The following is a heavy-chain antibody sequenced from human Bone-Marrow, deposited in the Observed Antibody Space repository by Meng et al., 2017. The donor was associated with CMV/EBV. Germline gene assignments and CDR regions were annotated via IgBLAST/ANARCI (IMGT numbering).Heavy chain of an antibody. V-gene: IGHV3-23*01. CDR1: GFTFSSYA. CDR3: AKDEGDWSWYFDL. J-gene: IGHJ2*01. D-gene: IGHD2-21*01. CDR2: ISGSGVST. Sequence: GESLKISCAASGFTFSSYAMSWVRQAPGKGLEWVSTISGSGVSTYYADSVKGRFTISRDNSKNTLYLQMNSLRAEDTAVFYCAKDEGDWSWYFDLWGRGTRVTVSS.